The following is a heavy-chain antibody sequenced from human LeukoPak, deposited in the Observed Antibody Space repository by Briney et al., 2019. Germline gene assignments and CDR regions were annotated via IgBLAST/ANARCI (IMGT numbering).Heavy chain of an antibody. CDR1: GYTFINYD. V-gene: IGHV1-18*01. CDR2: ISAYNGNA. Sequence: GASVKVSFTASGYTFINYDIRWVRQAPGQGLEWMGWISAYNGNANYAQKFQGRVTMTTDTSTSTAYMELRSLRSDDTAVYYCAREVTHHVYYGMDVWGQGTTVTVSS. CDR3: AREVTHHVYYGMDV. J-gene: IGHJ6*02. D-gene: IGHD4-23*01.